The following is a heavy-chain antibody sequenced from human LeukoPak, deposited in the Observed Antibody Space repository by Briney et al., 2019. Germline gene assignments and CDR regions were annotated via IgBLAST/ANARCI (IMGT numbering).Heavy chain of an antibody. J-gene: IGHJ3*02. D-gene: IGHD6-13*01. Sequence: GGSLRLSCAGSGFTFSRFGMHYFRQAPGKGLEWVAVISDDGSNQYYADSVKGRFTISRDNAKNSLYLQTNSLRAEDTALYYCAKSIAAAFLDAFDIWGQGTMVTVSS. CDR1: GFTFSRFG. CDR3: AKSIAAAFLDAFDI. CDR2: ISDDGSNQ. V-gene: IGHV3-30*18.